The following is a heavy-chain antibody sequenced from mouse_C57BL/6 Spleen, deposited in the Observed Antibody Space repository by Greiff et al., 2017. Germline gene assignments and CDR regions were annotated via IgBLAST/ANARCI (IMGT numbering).Heavy chain of an antibody. CDR2: ISDGGSYT. D-gene: IGHD4-1*01. J-gene: IGHJ2*01. Sequence: EVHLVESGGGLVKPGGSLKLSCAASGFTFSSYAMSWVRQTPEKRLEWVATISDGGSYTYYPDNVKGRFTISRDNAKNNLYLQMSHLKAEDTAMYYCARDPGTHFDYWGQGTTLTVSS. CDR1: GFTFSSYA. V-gene: IGHV5-4*01. CDR3: ARDPGTHFDY.